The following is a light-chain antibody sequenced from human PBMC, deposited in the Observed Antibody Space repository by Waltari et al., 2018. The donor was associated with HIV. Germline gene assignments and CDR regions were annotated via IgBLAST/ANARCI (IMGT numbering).Light chain of an antibody. Sequence: QSALTQPPSASGSPGQSVTISCTGTSSDVGGCDYVSWYQQHPGKGPNLMISEVNKRPSGVPYRFSGSRSGNTASLTVSGLQAEDEAHYYCSSYAGRNTLLFGGGTKLTVL. J-gene: IGLJ2*01. CDR1: SSDVGGCDY. V-gene: IGLV2-8*01. CDR3: SSYAGRNTLL. CDR2: EVN.